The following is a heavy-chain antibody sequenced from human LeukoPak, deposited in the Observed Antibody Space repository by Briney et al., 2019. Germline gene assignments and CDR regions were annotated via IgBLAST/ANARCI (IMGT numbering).Heavy chain of an antibody. CDR2: IYYSGST. CDR3: ARWGRDGYSLDY. J-gene: IGHJ4*02. CDR1: GGSISSYY. Sequence: SETLSLTCTVSGGSISSYYWSWIRQPPGKGLEWIGYIYYSGSTNHNPSLKSRVTISVDTSENQFSLKLSSVTAADTAVYYCARWGRDGYSLDYWGQGTLVTVSS. V-gene: IGHV4-59*01. D-gene: IGHD5-24*01.